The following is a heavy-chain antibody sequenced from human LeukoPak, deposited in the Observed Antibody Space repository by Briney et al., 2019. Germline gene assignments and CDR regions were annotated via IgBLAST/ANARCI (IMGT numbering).Heavy chain of an antibody. CDR2: INPSGGST. Sequence: WASVKVSCKASGYTFTSYYMHWVRQAPGQGLEWMGIINPSGGSTSYAQKFQGRVTMTRDTSMSTVYMELSSLRSEDTAVYYCARAYGDYGIFDYWGQGTLVTVSS. CDR1: GYTFTSYY. J-gene: IGHJ4*02. V-gene: IGHV1-46*01. CDR3: ARAYGDYGIFDY. D-gene: IGHD4-17*01.